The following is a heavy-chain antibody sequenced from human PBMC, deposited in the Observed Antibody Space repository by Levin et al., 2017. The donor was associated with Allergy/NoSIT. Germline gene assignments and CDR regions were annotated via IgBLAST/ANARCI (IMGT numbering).Heavy chain of an antibody. J-gene: IGHJ4*02. Sequence: AGGSLRLSCAASGFPFSSHTMTWVRQAPAKGLEWVSGISGDGVATKYADSAKGRFTISRDNSKNTLYLQMNSLRAEDTAIYYCAKREVTTAIDYWGQGAPVTVSS. CDR3: AKREVTTAIDY. V-gene: IGHV3-23*01. D-gene: IGHD1-1*01. CDR1: GFPFSSHT. CDR2: ISGDGVAT.